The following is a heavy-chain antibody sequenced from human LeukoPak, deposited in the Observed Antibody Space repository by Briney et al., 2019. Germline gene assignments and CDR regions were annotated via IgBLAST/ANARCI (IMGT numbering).Heavy chain of an antibody. Sequence: SETLSLTCAVYGGSFSGYYWSWIRQPPGKGLEWIGEINHSGSTNYNPSLKSRVTISVDTSKNQFSLKLSSVTAADTAVYYCARGPGEDSSGYYYGDAFDIWGQGTMVTVSS. D-gene: IGHD3-22*01. CDR1: GGSFSGYY. J-gene: IGHJ3*02. CDR2: INHSGST. V-gene: IGHV4-34*01. CDR3: ARGPGEDSSGYYYGDAFDI.